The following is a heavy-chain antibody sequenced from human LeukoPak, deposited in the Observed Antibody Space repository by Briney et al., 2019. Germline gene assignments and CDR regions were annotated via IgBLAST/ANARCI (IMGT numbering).Heavy chain of an antibody. J-gene: IGHJ4*02. CDR2: IYYSGST. Sequence: SETLSLTCTVAGGSISSSSYYLGWIRQPPGKGLEWIVNIYYSGSTYYNPSLKSRVTISVDTSKNHFSLKLSSVTAADTAVYYCARHAKAWSSGPYYYFDYWGQGTLVTVSS. V-gene: IGHV4-39*01. D-gene: IGHD3-22*01. CDR1: GGSISSSSYY. CDR3: ARHAKAWSSGPYYYFDY.